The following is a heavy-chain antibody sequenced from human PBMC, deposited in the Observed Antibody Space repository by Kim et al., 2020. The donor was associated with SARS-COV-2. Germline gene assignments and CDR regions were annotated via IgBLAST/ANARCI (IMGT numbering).Heavy chain of an antibody. Sequence: GESLKISCKGSGYSFTSYWIGWVRQMPGKGLEWVGIIYPGDSDTRYSPSFQGQVTISADKSISTAYLQWSSLKASDTAMYYCARQDIFCSTTSCYTPRADYYYSMDVWGQGTTVTVSS. V-gene: IGHV5-51*01. J-gene: IGHJ6*02. CDR3: ARQDIFCSTTSCYTPRADYYYSMDV. CDR2: IYPGDSDT. D-gene: IGHD2-2*02. CDR1: GYSFTSYW.